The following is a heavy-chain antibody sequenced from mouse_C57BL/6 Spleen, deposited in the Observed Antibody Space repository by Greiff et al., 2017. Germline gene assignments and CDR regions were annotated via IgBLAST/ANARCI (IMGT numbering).Heavy chain of an antibody. D-gene: IGHD1-1*01. J-gene: IGHJ2*01. V-gene: IGHV5-17*01. CDR3: ARESTTRYFDY. CDR1: GFTFSDYG. Sequence: EVKVEESGGGLVKPGGSLKLSCAASGFTFSDYGMHWVRQAPEKGLEWVAYISSGSSTIYYADTVKGRFTISRDNAKNTLFLQMTSLRSEDTAMYYCARESTTRYFDYWGQGTTLTVSS. CDR2: ISSGSSTI.